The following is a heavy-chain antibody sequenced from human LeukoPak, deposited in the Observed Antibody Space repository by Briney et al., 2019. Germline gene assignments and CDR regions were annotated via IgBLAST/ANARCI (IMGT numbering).Heavy chain of an antibody. V-gene: IGHV1-18*01. CDR1: GYTFTSYG. CDR3: ARDNWITIFGVVTNKGFDP. Sequence: ASVKVSCKASGYTFTSYGISWVRQAPGQGLEWMGWISAYNGNTNYAQKLQGRVTMTTDTSTSTAYMEPRSLRSDDTAVYYCARDNWITIFGVVTNKGFDPWGQGTLVTVSS. J-gene: IGHJ5*02. D-gene: IGHD3-3*01. CDR2: ISAYNGNT.